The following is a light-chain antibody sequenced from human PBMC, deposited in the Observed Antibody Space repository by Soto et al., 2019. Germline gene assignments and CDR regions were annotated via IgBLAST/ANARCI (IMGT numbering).Light chain of an antibody. CDR1: QTIKNY. J-gene: IGKJ1*01. V-gene: IGKV1-39*01. CDR2: AAS. Sequence: DIQMTQSPNSLSASVGDRITIACRASQTIKNYLNWYQQKPGKAPRLLIFAASNLETGVPSRFSGSGSETDFTLSVNDLQPEDFATYYCQQTYITPPWTFGQGTKVDIK. CDR3: QQTYITPPWT.